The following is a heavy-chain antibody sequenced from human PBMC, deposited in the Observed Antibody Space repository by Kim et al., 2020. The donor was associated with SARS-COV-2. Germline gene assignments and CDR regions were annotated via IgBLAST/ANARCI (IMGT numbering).Heavy chain of an antibody. Sequence: GGSLRLSCAASGFTFSSYGMHWVRQAPGKGLEWVAVIWYDGSNKYYADSVKGRFTISRDNSKNTLYLQMNSLRAKDTAVYYCARDRLSRLMITFGGVIDYGMDVWGQGTTVTVSS. CDR2: IWYDGSNK. D-gene: IGHD3-16*02. CDR3: ARDRLSRLMITFGGVIDYGMDV. J-gene: IGHJ6*02. V-gene: IGHV3-33*01. CDR1: GFTFSSYG.